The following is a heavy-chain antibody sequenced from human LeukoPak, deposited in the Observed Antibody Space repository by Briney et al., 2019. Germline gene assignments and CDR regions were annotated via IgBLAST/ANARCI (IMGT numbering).Heavy chain of an antibody. CDR2: ISCSGGST. J-gene: IGHJ4*02. Sequence: GGSLRLSCAASGFTFSSYAMSWVRQAPGKGLEWVSAISCSGGSTYYADSVKGRFTISRDNSKNTLYLQMNSLRAEDTAVYYCAKDSQRGYNWNYPSVPGYWGQGTLVTVSS. D-gene: IGHD1-7*01. V-gene: IGHV3-23*01. CDR1: GFTFSSYA. CDR3: AKDSQRGYNWNYPSVPGY.